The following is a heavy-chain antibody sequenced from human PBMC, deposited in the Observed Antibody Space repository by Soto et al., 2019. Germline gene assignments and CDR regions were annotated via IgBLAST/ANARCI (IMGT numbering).Heavy chain of an antibody. Sequence: QVQLVQSGAEVKKPGSSVKVSCKASGGTFSSYAISWVRQAPGQGLEWMGGIITIFGTANYAQKFQGRVTITADESTSTAYMELSSLRSEDTAVYYCARDSADYVWGSYRRHGMDVWGQGTTVTVSS. CDR2: IITIFGTA. J-gene: IGHJ6*02. V-gene: IGHV1-69*12. D-gene: IGHD3-16*02. CDR3: ARDSADYVWGSYRRHGMDV. CDR1: GGTFSSYA.